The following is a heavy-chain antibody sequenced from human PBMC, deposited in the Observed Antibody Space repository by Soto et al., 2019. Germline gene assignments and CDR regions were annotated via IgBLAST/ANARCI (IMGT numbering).Heavy chain of an antibody. CDR2: IYYSGST. J-gene: IGHJ6*02. CDR3: ARELGYCSGGSCYWLRYGMDV. V-gene: IGHV4-31*03. D-gene: IGHD2-15*01. Sequence: SETLSLTCTVSGGSISSGGYYWSWIRQHPGKGLEWIGYIYYSGSTYYNPSLKSRVTISVDTSKNQFSLKLSSVTAADTAVYYCARELGYCSGGSCYWLRYGMDVWGQGTTVTVS. CDR1: GGSISSGGYY.